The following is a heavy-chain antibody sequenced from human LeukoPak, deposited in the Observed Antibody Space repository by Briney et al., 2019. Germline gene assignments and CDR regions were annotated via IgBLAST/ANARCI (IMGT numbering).Heavy chain of an antibody. Sequence: SETLSLTCAVSGYSISSGYYWGWIRQPPGKGLEWIGYIYYSGSTYYNPSLKSRVTISVDTSKNQFSLKLSSVTAADTAVYYCARVADDWNQFDYWGQGTLVTVSS. J-gene: IGHJ4*02. CDR1: GYSISSGYY. V-gene: IGHV4-38-2*01. CDR3: ARVADDWNQFDY. CDR2: IYYSGST. D-gene: IGHD1-1*01.